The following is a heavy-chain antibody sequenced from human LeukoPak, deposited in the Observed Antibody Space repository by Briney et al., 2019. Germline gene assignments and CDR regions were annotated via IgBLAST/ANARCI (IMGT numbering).Heavy chain of an antibody. Sequence: ASVKVSCKASGYTFTSYDINWVRQATGQGLEWMGWVNPNSGNIGYAQKFQGRVTMTRNTSISTAYMELSSLRSEDTAVYYCARVRAMVRGVIITTIHYYYYMDVWGKGTTVTISS. CDR2: VNPNSGNI. J-gene: IGHJ6*03. V-gene: IGHV1-8*01. D-gene: IGHD3-10*01. CDR1: GYTFTSYD. CDR3: ARVRAMVRGVIITTIHYYYYMDV.